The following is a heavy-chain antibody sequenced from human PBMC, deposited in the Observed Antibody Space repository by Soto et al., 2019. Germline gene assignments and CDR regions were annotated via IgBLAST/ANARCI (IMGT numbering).Heavy chain of an antibody. Sequence: SVKVSCKASGGTFSSYAISWVRQAPGQGLEWMGGIIPIFGTANYAQKFQGRVTITADESTSTAYMELSSLRSDDTAVYYCARDGYRAVVQKVFNIWGQGTMVTVSS. CDR3: ARDGYRAVVQKVFNI. CDR1: GGTFSSYA. J-gene: IGHJ3*02. CDR2: IIPIFGTA. V-gene: IGHV1-69*13. D-gene: IGHD5-12*01.